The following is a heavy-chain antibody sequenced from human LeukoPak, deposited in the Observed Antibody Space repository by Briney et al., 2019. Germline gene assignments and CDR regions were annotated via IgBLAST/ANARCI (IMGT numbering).Heavy chain of an antibody. CDR1: GFTFNNYW. CDR2: RKQHGRGE. J-gene: IGHJ5*02. CDR3: ARSYISPNWFDP. V-gene: IGHV3-7*01. D-gene: IGHD3-16*01. Sequence: WGTLTLSCEASGFTFNNYWMCWLRQTPGKGLVWWTNRKQHGRGEYYLESVKSRFSVSIDNGKDSLYLQMNSLRAEDTAIYYCARSYISPNWFDPWGQGTLVTVSS.